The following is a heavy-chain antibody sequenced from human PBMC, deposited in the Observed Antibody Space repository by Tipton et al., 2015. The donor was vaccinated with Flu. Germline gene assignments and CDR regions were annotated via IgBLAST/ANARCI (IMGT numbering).Heavy chain of an antibody. CDR3: ARDPPLGMPDYFDY. V-gene: IGHV4-59*12. J-gene: IGHJ4*02. Sequence: GLVKPSETLSLICTVSGGSIGSYYWNWIRQPPGKGLEWIGYIYNSKYTKYNPSLESRVTISADTSKKQFSLRLRSVTAADTAVYYCARDPPLGMPDYFDYWGQGTLVTASS. D-gene: IGHD2-2*01. CDR2: IYNSKYT. CDR1: GGSIGSYY.